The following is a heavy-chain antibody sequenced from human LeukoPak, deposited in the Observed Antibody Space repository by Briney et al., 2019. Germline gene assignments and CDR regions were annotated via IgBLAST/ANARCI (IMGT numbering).Heavy chain of an antibody. Sequence: PSETLSLTCIVSGGSINKYFWNWIRQPAGKGLEWIGRIDSVGTSNYNPSLRGRVTMSVGTSKSYFSLEVTSMTAADTAMYYCARVCGSATNYRLCGFDVWGQGTVVTVSS. J-gene: IGHJ3*01. CDR2: IDSVGTS. CDR1: GGSINKYF. V-gene: IGHV4-4*07. D-gene: IGHD3-10*01. CDR3: ARVCGSATNYRLCGFDV.